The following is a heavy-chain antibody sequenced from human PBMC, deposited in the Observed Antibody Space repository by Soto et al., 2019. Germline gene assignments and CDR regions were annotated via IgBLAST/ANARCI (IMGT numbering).Heavy chain of an antibody. V-gene: IGHV5-51*01. CDR3: ARIIADWYFDL. CDR2: IYPSDSDV. D-gene: IGHD3-16*02. CDR1: GYSFALYW. Sequence: GASLKISCQGSGYSFALYWIGWVRQMPGKDLEWMGIIYPSDSDVRYSPSFQGQVTTSADKSISTVYLQWNSLKASDTAMYYCARIIADWYFDLWGRGTLVTVSS. J-gene: IGHJ2*01.